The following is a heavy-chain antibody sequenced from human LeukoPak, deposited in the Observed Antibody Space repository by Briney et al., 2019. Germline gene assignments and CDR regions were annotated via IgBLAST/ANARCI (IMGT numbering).Heavy chain of an antibody. J-gene: IGHJ3*02. D-gene: IGHD3-10*01. CDR2: IYYSGST. Sequence: SETLSLTCTVSGGSISSYYWSWIRQPPGKGLEWIGYIYYSGSTNYNPSLKSRVTMSVDTSKNQFSLKLSSVTAADTAVYYCARDMYYYGSGSYYFYGTAFDIWGQGTMVTVSS. CDR3: ARDMYYYGSGSYYFYGTAFDI. CDR1: GGSISSYY. V-gene: IGHV4-59*12.